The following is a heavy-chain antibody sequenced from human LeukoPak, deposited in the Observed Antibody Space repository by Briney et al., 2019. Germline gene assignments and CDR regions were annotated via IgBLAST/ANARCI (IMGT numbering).Heavy chain of an antibody. CDR2: ISSSGSTM. D-gene: IGHD6-13*01. CDR1: GFTFSSYE. J-gene: IGHJ4*02. CDR3: ASSSWYALDY. V-gene: IGHV3-48*03. Sequence: GGSLRLSCAASGFTFSSYEMNWVRQAPGKGLEWISYISSSGSTMYYADSVKGRFTISRDNAKNSLYLQMNSLRAEDTAIYYCASSSWYALDYWGQGTLVTVSS.